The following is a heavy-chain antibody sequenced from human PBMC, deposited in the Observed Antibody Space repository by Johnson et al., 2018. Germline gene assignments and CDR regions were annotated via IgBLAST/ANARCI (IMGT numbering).Heavy chain of an antibody. J-gene: IGHJ4*02. Sequence: VQLVESGGGLVQPGGSLRLSCAASGFTFSDYAMSWVRQAPGKGLEWVSDSVKGRFTISRDNAKNSLYLQLSGLRAEDTALYYCVRDHDYWGQGTLVTVSS. CDR3: VRDHDY. CDR1: GFTFSDYA. V-gene: IGHV3-23*04.